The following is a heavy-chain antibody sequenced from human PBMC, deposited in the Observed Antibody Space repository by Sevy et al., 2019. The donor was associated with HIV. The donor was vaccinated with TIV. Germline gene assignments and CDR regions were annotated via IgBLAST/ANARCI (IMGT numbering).Heavy chain of an antibody. CDR1: GFTFSSFG. CDR2: VSYDGSSK. J-gene: IGHJ6*02. Sequence: GGSLRLSSTASGFTFSSFGMHWVRQAPGKGLEWLAVVSYDGSSKHYAYSVKGRFTISRDNSKNTLFVQMDSLRVEDTTGYYCVKGGYYDSSVSEGMDVWGHGTTVTVSS. V-gene: IGHV3-30*18. CDR3: VKGGYYDSSVSEGMDV. D-gene: IGHD3-22*01.